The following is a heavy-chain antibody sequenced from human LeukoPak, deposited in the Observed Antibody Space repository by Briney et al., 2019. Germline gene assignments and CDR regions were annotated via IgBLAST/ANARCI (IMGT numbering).Heavy chain of an antibody. D-gene: IGHD3-10*01. J-gene: IGHJ5*02. CDR3: ARDLFHGSGLFDP. Sequence: PSETLSLACTVSGGSISSYYWSWIRQPPGKGLEWIGYIYYSGSTNYNPSLKSRVTISVDTSKNQFSLKLSSVTAADTAVYYCARDLFHGSGLFDPWGQGTLVTVSS. CDR1: GGSISSYY. V-gene: IGHV4-59*01. CDR2: IYYSGST.